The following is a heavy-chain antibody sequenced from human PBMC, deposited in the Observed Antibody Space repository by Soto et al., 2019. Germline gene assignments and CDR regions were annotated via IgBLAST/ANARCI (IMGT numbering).Heavy chain of an antibody. CDR1: GGSMRGQH. D-gene: IGHD3-16*01. J-gene: IGHJ4*02. Sequence: QVQLQESGPGLVKPSETLSLTCTVSGGSMRGQHWSWIRQPPGKGLEWIGHHSDSTNYNPSLKSRINISTDTSKNQLSLKLSSVTAADTAVYYCATYTVGEGGRGYWGQGTLVTVSS. V-gene: IGHV4-4*09. CDR2: HHSDST. CDR3: ATYTVGEGGRGY.